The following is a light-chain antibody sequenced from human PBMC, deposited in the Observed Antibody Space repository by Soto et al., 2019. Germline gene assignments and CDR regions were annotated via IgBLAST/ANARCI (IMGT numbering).Light chain of an antibody. J-gene: IGKJ3*01. CDR3: QQYYSTPFT. CDR1: QSVLRGSNSKNL. CDR2: WAS. V-gene: IGKV4-1*01. Sequence: DIVLTQSPGSLAVSLGETVTIKCKSSQSVLRGSNSKNLLAWHQQKPGQPPKVLIYWASSREGGVPARFRGSGSGTDFTLTITNVQADDVAVYYCQQYYSTPFTFGPGTKVDIK.